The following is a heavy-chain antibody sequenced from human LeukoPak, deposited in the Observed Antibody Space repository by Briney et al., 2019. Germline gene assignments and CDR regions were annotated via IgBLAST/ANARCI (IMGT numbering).Heavy chain of an antibody. D-gene: IGHD3-10*01. V-gene: IGHV4-4*02. CDR3: ARHGSGSYQAY. Sequence: SETLSLTCAVSGDSVSNNYWWNWVRQPPGKGLEWIGEILHSGSANYNPSLISRATISLDKFNNQVSLTLTSVTAADTAVYYCARHGSGSYQAYWGQGTLVTVSS. CDR2: ILHSGSA. CDR1: GDSVSNNYW. J-gene: IGHJ4*02.